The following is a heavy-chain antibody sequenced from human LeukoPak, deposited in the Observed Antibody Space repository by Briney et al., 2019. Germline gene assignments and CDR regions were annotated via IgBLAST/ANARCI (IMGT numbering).Heavy chain of an antibody. J-gene: IGHJ4*02. CDR1: GGSISSSSYY. D-gene: IGHD3-3*01. V-gene: IGHV4-39*02. Sequence: SETLSLTCTVSGGSISSSSYYWGWIRQPPGKGLEWIGTIYYSGSTYYNPSLKSRVTISVDTSKNHFSLKLSSATAADTAVYYCARILYDFWSGSMSYFDYWGQGTLVTVSS. CDR2: IYYSGST. CDR3: ARILYDFWSGSMSYFDY.